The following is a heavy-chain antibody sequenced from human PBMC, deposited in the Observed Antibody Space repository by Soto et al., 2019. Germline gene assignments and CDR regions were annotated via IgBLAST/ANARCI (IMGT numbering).Heavy chain of an antibody. Sequence: ASVKVSCKASGYTFTGYYMHWVRQAPGQGLEWMGWINPNSGGTNYAQKFQGRVTMTRDTSISTAYMELSRLRSDDTAVYYCARKSPYYYYSSAAAFDIWGQGTMVTVSS. J-gene: IGHJ3*02. D-gene: IGHD3-22*01. CDR3: ARKSPYYYYSSAAAFDI. CDR2: INPNSGGT. V-gene: IGHV1-2*02. CDR1: GYTFTGYY.